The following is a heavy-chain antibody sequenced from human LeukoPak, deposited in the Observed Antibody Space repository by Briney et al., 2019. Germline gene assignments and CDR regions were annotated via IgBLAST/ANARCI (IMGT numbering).Heavy chain of an antibody. CDR1: GGSISGSSYY. CDR2: IYYSGST. Sequence: PSETLSLTCTVSGGSISGSSYYWGWIRQPPGKGLEWIGSIYYSGSTYYNPSLKSRVTISVDTSKNQFSLKLSSVTAADTAVYYCARHEEYSYGYRKKTGVVSAYFDYWGQGTLVTVSS. J-gene: IGHJ4*02. CDR3: ARHEEYSYGYRKKTGVVSAYFDY. V-gene: IGHV4-39*01. D-gene: IGHD5-18*01.